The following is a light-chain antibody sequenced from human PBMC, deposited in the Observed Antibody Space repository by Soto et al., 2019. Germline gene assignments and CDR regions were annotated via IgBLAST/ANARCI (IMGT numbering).Light chain of an antibody. Sequence: SYELTQPPSVSVAPGKTATITCGGSNIETKSVHWYQQKPGQAPVLVIYYDSDRPSGIPERFSGSNSGNTATLTISRVEAGDEADYYCQVWDSSSDRVVFGGGTKLTVL. J-gene: IGLJ2*01. CDR2: YDS. V-gene: IGLV3-21*04. CDR1: NIETKS. CDR3: QVWDSSSDRVV.